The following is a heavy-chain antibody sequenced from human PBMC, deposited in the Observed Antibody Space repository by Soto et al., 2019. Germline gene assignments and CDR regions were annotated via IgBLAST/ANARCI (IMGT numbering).Heavy chain of an antibody. CDR2: IYWDDDR. D-gene: IGHD3-9*01. CDR3: AQITPFDFKGYYFDY. CDR1: GFSLSTTTVG. J-gene: IGHJ4*02. Sequence: QITVKESGPTLVKPTQTLTLTCTLSGFSLSTTTVGVGWIRQPPGKALEWLALIYWDDDRRYIPSLKNRLTITKHPSGGQVVRTMTNMDPVDTATYCCAQITPFDFKGYYFDYWGPGILVTVSS. V-gene: IGHV2-5*02.